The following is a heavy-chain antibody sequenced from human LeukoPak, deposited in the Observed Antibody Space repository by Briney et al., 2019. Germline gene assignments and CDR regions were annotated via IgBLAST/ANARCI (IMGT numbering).Heavy chain of an antibody. J-gene: IGHJ4*02. D-gene: IGHD3-10*01. CDR3: ARDYILSYDY. CDR2: ISYDGTNK. Sequence: GGSLRLSCAASGFTFSSYAMHWVRQAPGKGLEWVAVISYDGTNKYSADSVKGRFTISRDNSKNTLYLQMNSLRAEDTAVYYCARDYILSYDYWGQGTLVTVSS. V-gene: IGHV3-30*04. CDR1: GFTFSSYA.